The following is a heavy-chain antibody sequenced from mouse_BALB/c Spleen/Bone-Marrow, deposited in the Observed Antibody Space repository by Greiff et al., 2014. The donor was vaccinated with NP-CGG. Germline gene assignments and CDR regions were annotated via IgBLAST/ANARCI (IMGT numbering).Heavy chain of an antibody. D-gene: IGHD1-1*01. CDR3: ANYYYGSSLFAY. CDR1: GFNIKDTY. J-gene: IGHJ3*01. CDR2: IDPANGNT. Sequence: EVMLVESGAELVKPGASVKLSCTASGFNIKDTYMHWVKQRPEQGLEWIGRIDPANGNTKYDPKFQGKATITADTSSNTAYLQLSSLTSEDTAVYYCANYYYGSSLFAYWGQGTLVTASA. V-gene: IGHV14-3*02.